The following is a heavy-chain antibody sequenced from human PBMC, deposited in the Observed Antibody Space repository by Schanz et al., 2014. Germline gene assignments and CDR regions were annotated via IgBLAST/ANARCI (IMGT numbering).Heavy chain of an antibody. V-gene: IGHV1-46*01. D-gene: IGHD3-10*01. CDR2: INPSVGNT. CDR1: GYTFTSYY. Sequence: QVQLVQSGAEVKKPGASVKVSCEASGYTFTSYYIHWFRQAPGQGLEWMGLINPSVGNTNYAQKFRGRVTMTRDTSTSTVYMELSSLRSEDTAVYYCAKGRFGELSAFDIWGQGTMGTVSS. J-gene: IGHJ3*02. CDR3: AKGRFGELSAFDI.